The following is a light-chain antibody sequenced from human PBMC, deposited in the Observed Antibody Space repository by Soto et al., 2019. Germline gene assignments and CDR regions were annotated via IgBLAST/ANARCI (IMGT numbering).Light chain of an antibody. CDR1: CSNIGNNY. Sequence: QSVLTQPPSVSAAPGQTVTISCSGSCSNIGNNYVSWYQQFPGTAPKLLIYENNKRPSGIPDRFSGSKSGTSATLGITGLQTGDEADYYCGTWDSSLSAVFGGGTKLTVL. CDR3: GTWDSSLSAV. CDR2: ENN. J-gene: IGLJ2*01. V-gene: IGLV1-51*01.